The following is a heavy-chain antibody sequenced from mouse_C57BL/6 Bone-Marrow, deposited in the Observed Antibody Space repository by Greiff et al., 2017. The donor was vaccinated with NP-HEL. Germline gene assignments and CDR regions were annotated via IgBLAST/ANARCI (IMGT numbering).Heavy chain of an antibody. CDR1: GYAFTNYL. Sequence: VQLHQSGAELVRPGTSVKVSCKASGYAFTNYLIEWVKQRPGQGLEWIGVINPGSGGTNYNEKFKGKATLTADKSSSTAYMQISSLTSEDSAVYFCARSHYGFHFDYWGQGTTLTVSS. D-gene: IGHD2-2*01. J-gene: IGHJ2*01. CDR3: ARSHYGFHFDY. CDR2: INPGSGGT. V-gene: IGHV1-54*01.